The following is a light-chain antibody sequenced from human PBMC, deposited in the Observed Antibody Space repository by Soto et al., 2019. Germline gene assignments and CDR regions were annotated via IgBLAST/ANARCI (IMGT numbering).Light chain of an antibody. CDR2: DVT. CDR3: SSYASSSTYV. Sequence: QSALTQPASVSGSPGQSITISCTGTSSDVGYYNHVSWYQQHPGKAPKLMIYDVTNRPSGVSNRFFGSKSGNTASLTISGLQAEDAADYYCSSYASSSTYVFGTGTKVTV. V-gene: IGLV2-14*03. CDR1: SSDVGYYNH. J-gene: IGLJ1*01.